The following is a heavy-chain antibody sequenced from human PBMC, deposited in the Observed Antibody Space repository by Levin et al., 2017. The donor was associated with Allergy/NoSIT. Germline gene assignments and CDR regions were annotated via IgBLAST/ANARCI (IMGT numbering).Heavy chain of an antibody. CDR3: ATSGSPTSFFGSGSDNIQDYFDY. Sequence: ASVKVSCKASGYTFTGYYMHWIRQAPGQGLQWMGWINPNSGGTTYAQKFQGRVSMTRDTSISTAYMELSRLRSDDTAVYYCATSGSPTSFFGSGSDNIQDYFDYWGQGTLVTVSS. J-gene: IGHJ4*02. CDR2: INPNSGGT. D-gene: IGHD3-10*01. V-gene: IGHV1-2*02. CDR1: GYTFTGYY.